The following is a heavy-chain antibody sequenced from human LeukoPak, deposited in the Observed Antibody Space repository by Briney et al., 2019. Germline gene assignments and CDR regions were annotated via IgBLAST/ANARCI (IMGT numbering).Heavy chain of an antibody. D-gene: IGHD5-24*01. Sequence: SETLSLTCTVSGYSISSGYYWGWIRQPPGKGLEWIGSIFHSGNTYYNPSLKSRVTISVDTSKNQFSLKLRSVTAADTVVYYCARDRGDGYNWAPFDPWGQGTLVTVSS. CDR1: GYSISSGYY. CDR2: IFHSGNT. CDR3: ARDRGDGYNWAPFDP. J-gene: IGHJ5*02. V-gene: IGHV4-38-2*02.